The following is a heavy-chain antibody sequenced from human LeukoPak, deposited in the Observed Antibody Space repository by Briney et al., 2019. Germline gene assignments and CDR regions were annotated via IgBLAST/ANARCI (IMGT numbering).Heavy chain of an antibody. CDR3: ARGLDRSKTGY. J-gene: IGHJ4*02. CDR1: SESFSGGY. D-gene: IGHD3-22*01. V-gene: IGHV4-34*01. CDR2: ISDNEGI. Sequence: PSETLSLTCSLCSESFSGGYWSWIRQPPGKGLDWIGGISDNEGIKYSPSLKSRVTISVDTSKNQFSLKLTSVTAADTAVYYCARGLDRSKTGYWGQGSLVTVSS.